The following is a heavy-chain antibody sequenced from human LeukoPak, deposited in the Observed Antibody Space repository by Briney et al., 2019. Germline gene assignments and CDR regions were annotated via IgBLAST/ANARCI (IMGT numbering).Heavy chain of an antibody. Sequence: PSETLSLTCTVSGYSISSGYYWGWIRQPPGKGLEWIGSIYHSGSTYYNPSLKSRVTISVDTSKNQFSLQLNSVTPEDTAVYYCARVGSSGWYYFDYWGQGTLVTVSS. CDR1: GYSISSGYY. CDR2: IYHSGST. D-gene: IGHD6-19*01. CDR3: ARVGSSGWYYFDY. J-gene: IGHJ4*02. V-gene: IGHV4-38-2*02.